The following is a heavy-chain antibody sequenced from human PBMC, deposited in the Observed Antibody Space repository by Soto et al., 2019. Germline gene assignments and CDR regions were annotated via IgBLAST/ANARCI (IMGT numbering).Heavy chain of an antibody. CDR3: TRLGCSSTSCYNDDY. V-gene: IGHV3-73*01. Sequence: GGSLRLSCAASGFTFSGSAMHWVRQASGKGLEWVGRIRSKANSYATAYAASVKGRFTISRDDSKNTAYLQMNSLKTEDTAVYYCTRLGCSSTSCYNDDYWGQGTLVTVSS. CDR2: IRSKANSYAT. D-gene: IGHD2-2*02. J-gene: IGHJ4*02. CDR1: GFTFSGSA.